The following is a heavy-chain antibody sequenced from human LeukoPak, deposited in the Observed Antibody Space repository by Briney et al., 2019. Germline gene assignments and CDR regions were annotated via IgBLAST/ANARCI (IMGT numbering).Heavy chain of an antibody. D-gene: IGHD3-10*01. Sequence: GRSLRLSCAASGFTFSSYAMHWVRQAPGKGLEWVAGISYDGSNKYYADSVKGRFTISRDNSKNTLYLQMNSLRAEDTAVYYCARDSAPRGRTYYYYYYMDVWGKGTTVTVSS. CDR3: ARDSAPRGRTYYYYYYMDV. V-gene: IGHV3-30*04. J-gene: IGHJ6*03. CDR1: GFTFSSYA. CDR2: ISYDGSNK.